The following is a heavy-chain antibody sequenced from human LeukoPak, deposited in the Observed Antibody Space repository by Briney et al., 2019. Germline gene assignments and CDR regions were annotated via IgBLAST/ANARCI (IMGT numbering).Heavy chain of an antibody. V-gene: IGHV3-7*01. J-gene: IGHJ4*02. CDR2: IKQDGSEK. CDR1: GFTFSSYA. D-gene: IGHD3-16*01. Sequence: HPGRSLRLSCAASGFTFSSYAMHWVRQAPGKGLEWVANIKQDGSEKYYVDSVKGRFTISRDNARNSLYLQMNSLRAEDTAVYYCARGFGYSDYWGQGTLVTVSS. CDR3: ARGFGYSDY.